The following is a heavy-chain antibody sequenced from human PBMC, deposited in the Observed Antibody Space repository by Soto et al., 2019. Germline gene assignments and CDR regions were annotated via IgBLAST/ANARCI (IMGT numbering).Heavy chain of an antibody. Sequence: SETLSLTCAVYGGFLSESYWTWIRQPPGKGLEWIGEINHVGGTNYNPSLKSRVTMSVDTSQSQFSLRLISVTAADTAMYFCVIIRYQLPSSVLWLDPWRQGTPVTVSS. CDR1: GGFLSESY. CDR2: INHVGGT. D-gene: IGHD3-16*01. CDR3: VIIRYQLPSSVLWLDP. V-gene: IGHV4-34*01. J-gene: IGHJ5*02.